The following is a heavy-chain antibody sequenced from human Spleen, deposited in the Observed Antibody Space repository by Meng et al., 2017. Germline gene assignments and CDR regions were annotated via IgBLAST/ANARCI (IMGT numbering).Heavy chain of an antibody. D-gene: IGHD1-7*01. V-gene: IGHV4-59*08. CDR1: GGSISGYY. J-gene: IGHJ4*02. CDR3: ARHPQFGTTMIEY. Sequence: QVQLQESGPGLVQPSETLYLTCTVSGGSISGYYWSWIRQPPGKELEWIGYIHYSGSTNYKPSLKSRVTISVDTSKNQFSLKLNSVTAADTAVYFCARHPQFGTTMIEYWGQGTLVTVSS. CDR2: IHYSGST.